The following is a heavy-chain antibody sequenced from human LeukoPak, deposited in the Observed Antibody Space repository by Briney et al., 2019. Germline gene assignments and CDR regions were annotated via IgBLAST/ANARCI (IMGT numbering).Heavy chain of an antibody. V-gene: IGHV3-66*01. CDR2: IYSGGST. D-gene: IGHD6-19*01. Sequence: GGSLRLSCALSGISVSNIYMSWVRQAPGKGLEWVSVIYSGGSTYYADSVKDRFTITRDSSKNTLFLQMNSLRAEDTAVYYCAKDRRIAVTGIDYWGQGTLVTVSS. CDR3: AKDRRIAVTGIDY. J-gene: IGHJ4*02. CDR1: GISVSNIY.